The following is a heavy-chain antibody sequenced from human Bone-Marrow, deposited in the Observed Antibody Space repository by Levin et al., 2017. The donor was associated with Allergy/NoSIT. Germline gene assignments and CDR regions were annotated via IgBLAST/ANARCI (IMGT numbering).Heavy chain of an antibody. J-gene: IGHJ4*02. Sequence: GESLKISCSASGFTFSSYAMHWVRQAPGKGLEYVSAISSNGGSTYYADSVKGRFTISRDNSKNTLYLQMSSLRAEDTAVYYCVKDHRDYGDYVDVPFFDYWGQGTLVTVSS. CDR2: ISSNGGST. CDR3: VKDHRDYGDYVDVPFFDY. D-gene: IGHD4-17*01. CDR1: GFTFSSYA. V-gene: IGHV3-64D*06.